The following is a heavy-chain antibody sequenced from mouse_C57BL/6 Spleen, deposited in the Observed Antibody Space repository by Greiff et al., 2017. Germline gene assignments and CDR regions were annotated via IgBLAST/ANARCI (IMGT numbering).Heavy chain of an antibody. CDR2: IDPETGGT. CDR1: GYTFTDYE. CDR3: TIYYYGSSPGYFDY. D-gene: IGHD1-1*01. J-gene: IGHJ2*01. V-gene: IGHV1-15*01. Sequence: QVQLQQSGAELVRPGASVTLSCKASGYTFTDYEMHWVKQTPVHGLEWIGAIDPETGGTAYNQKFKGKAILTADKSSSTAYMELRSLTSEDSAVYYCTIYYYGSSPGYFDYWGQGTTLTVSS.